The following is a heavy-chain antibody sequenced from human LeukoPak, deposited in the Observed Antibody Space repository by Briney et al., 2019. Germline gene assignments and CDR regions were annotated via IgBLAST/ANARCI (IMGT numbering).Heavy chain of an antibody. CDR3: VSDLCGGDDQ. Sequence: GGFLRLSCAASGFTFNSYWMHWVRQAPGKGLVWVSRIDEDGKTIDYVDSVKGRFTISRDNAKDTLYLQMSSLRDEDTAVYYCVSDLCGGDDQWGRGTLVTVSS. CDR2: IDEDGKTI. D-gene: IGHD3-3*01. V-gene: IGHV3-74*01. J-gene: IGHJ5*02. CDR1: GFTFNSYW.